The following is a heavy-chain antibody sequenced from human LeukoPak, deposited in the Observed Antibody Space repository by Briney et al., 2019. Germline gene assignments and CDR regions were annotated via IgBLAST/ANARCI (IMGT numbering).Heavy chain of an antibody. V-gene: IGHV4-39*01. CDR2: IYYSGST. Sequence: SETLSLTCAVSGGSISSSRYYWGWIRQPPGKGLEWLGSIYYSGSTYYNPSLKSRVTISVDTSKNQFSLKLSSVTAADTAVYYCASLRERSYYARGFDYWGQGTLVTVSS. D-gene: IGHD1-26*01. CDR1: GGSISSSRYY. CDR3: ASLRERSYYARGFDY. J-gene: IGHJ4*02.